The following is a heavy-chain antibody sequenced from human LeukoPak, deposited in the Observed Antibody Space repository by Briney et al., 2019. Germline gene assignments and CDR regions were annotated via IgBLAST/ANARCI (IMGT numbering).Heavy chain of an antibody. J-gene: IGHJ3*02. CDR2: IYHSGST. D-gene: IGHD2-2*01. Sequence: PSETLSLTCAVSGGSISSGGYSWSWIRQPPGKGLEWIGYIYHSGSTYYNPSLKSRVTISVDTSKNQFSLKLSSVTAADTAVYYCARVEVVPAAPGKDAFDIWGQGTMVTVSS. CDR3: ARVEVVPAAPGKDAFDI. V-gene: IGHV4-30-2*01. CDR1: GGSISSGGYS.